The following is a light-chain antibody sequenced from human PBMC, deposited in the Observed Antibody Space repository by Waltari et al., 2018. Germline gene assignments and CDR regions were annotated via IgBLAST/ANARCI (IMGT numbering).Light chain of an antibody. CDR3: QQHSNWPWT. Sequence: ESVLTQSPATLSLSQGERANLSCRASPTVSSYLAWYQQKPGQAPSLLIYGTSNRATGIPARFSGSGSGTDFTLTISSLEPEDFAVYYCQQHSNWPWTFGQGTKVEIK. CDR2: GTS. CDR1: PTVSSY. J-gene: IGKJ1*01. V-gene: IGKV3-11*01.